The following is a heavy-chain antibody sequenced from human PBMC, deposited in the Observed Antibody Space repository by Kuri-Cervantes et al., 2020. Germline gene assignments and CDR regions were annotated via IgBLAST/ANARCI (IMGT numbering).Heavy chain of an antibody. CDR2: ISWNSGSI. V-gene: IGHV3-9*01. CDR1: GFTFDDYA. Sequence: GGSLRVSCAASGFTFDDYAMHWVRQAPGKGLEWVSGISWNSGSIGYADSVKGRFTISRDNAKNTLYLQMNTLRAEDTAVYYCAKGEVGGDSSGYYYGSYFDHWGQGTLVTVSS. CDR3: AKGEVGGDSSGYYYGSYFDH. D-gene: IGHD3-22*01. J-gene: IGHJ4*02.